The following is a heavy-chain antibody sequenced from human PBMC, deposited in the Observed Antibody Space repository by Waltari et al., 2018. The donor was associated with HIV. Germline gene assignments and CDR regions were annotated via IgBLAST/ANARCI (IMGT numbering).Heavy chain of an antibody. CDR3: ARDPRSSGYYGMDV. CDR2: IYSGGSR. V-gene: IGHV3-53*01. Sequence: EVQLVESGGGLIEPGGSLRLSCAASGLTVSCNYMSWVRQAPGKGLEWVSVIYSGGSRYYADSVKGRFTISRDNSKNTLSLHMNSLGPEDTAVYYCARDPRSSGYYGMDVWGQGTTVTVSS. D-gene: IGHD1-26*01. CDR1: GLTVSCNY. J-gene: IGHJ6*02.